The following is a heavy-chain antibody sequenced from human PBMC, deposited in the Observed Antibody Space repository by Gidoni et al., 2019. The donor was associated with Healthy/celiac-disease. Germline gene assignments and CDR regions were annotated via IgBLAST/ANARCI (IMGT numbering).Heavy chain of an antibody. V-gene: IGHV3-43D*03. CDR1: GFTFDDYV. D-gene: IGHD1-26*01. J-gene: IGHJ4*02. CDR3: AKEEGDLFDY. CDR2: ISWDGGST. Sequence: EVQLVESGGVGVQPGGSLRLSCAAPGFTFDDYVMHWVRQAPGKGLEWVSLISWDGGSTYYADSVKGRFTISRDNSKNSLYLHMNSLRAEDTALYYCAKEEGDLFDYWGQGTLVTVSS.